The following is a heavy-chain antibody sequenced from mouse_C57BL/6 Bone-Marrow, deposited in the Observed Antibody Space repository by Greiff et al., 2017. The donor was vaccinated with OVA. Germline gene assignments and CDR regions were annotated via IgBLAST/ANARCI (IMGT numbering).Heavy chain of an antibody. V-gene: IGHV1-55*01. D-gene: IGHD1-1*01. Sequence: VQLQQPGAELVKPGASVKMSCKASGYTFTSYWITWVKQRPGQGLEWIGDIYPGSGSTNYNEKFKSKATLTVDTSSSTAYMQLSSLTAEDSAVYYCARRITTGWRYFDDWGTGTTVTVSS. J-gene: IGHJ1*03. CDR1: GYTFTSYW. CDR2: IYPGSGST. CDR3: ARRITTGWRYFDD.